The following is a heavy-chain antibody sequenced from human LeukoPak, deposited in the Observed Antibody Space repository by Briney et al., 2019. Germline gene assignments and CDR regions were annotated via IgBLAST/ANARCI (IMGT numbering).Heavy chain of an antibody. D-gene: IGHD2-15*01. CDR2: ISAYNGNT. Sequence: ASVKVSCKASGYTLTSYGISWVRQAPGQGLEWMGWISAYNGNTNYAQKLQGRVTMTTDTSTSTAYMELRSLRSDDTAVYYCASGYCSGGSCYSFDYWGQGTLVTVSS. CDR1: GYTLTSYG. J-gene: IGHJ4*02. CDR3: ASGYCSGGSCYSFDY. V-gene: IGHV1-18*01.